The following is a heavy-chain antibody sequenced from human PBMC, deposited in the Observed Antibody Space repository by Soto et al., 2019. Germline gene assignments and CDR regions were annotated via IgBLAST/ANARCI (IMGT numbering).Heavy chain of an antibody. CDR1: GYTFTSYA. D-gene: IGHD3-10*01. Sequence: ASVKVSCKASGYTFTSYAMHWVRQAPGQRLEWMGWINAGNGNTKYSQKFQGRVTITRDTSASTAYMELSSLRSEDTAVYYCARVVPTDDAFDIWGQGTLVTVSS. J-gene: IGHJ3*02. CDR3: ARVVPTDDAFDI. V-gene: IGHV1-3*01. CDR2: INAGNGNT.